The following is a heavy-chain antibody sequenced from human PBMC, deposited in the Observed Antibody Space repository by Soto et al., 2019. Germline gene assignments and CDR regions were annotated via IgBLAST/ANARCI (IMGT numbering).Heavy chain of an antibody. CDR3: ARGRKLEYSSHVFEY. CDR1: GGSISSSNW. Sequence: PSETLSLTCAVSGGSISSSNWWSWVRQPPGKGLEWIGEIYYSGSTNYNSSLKSRVTISADKSKNQFSLQLRSVTAADTAVYYCARGRKLEYSSHVFEYWGQGTLVPVSS. V-gene: IGHV4-4*02. D-gene: IGHD5-18*01. CDR2: IYYSGST. J-gene: IGHJ4*02.